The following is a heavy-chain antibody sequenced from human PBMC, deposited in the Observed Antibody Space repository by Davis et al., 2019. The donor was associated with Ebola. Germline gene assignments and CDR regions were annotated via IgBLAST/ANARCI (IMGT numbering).Heavy chain of an antibody. Sequence: GESLKISCAASGFTFSGTGMHWVRQAPVKGLEWVAVVSYDGITKSYADSAEGRFNISKYNSMNTLHLQMNSLGVDNTALYYCARWSGNRPTFYLNHWGRGTLVTVSS. CDR3: ARWSGNRPTFYLNH. D-gene: IGHD3-3*01. J-gene: IGHJ5*02. CDR2: VSYDGITK. CDR1: GFTFSGTG. V-gene: IGHV3-33*03.